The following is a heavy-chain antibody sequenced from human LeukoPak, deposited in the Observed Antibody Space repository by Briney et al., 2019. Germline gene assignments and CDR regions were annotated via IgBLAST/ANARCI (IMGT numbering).Heavy chain of an antibody. CDR3: ARRGRSGYSPFDY. J-gene: IGHJ4*02. CDR1: GGTFSSCA. CDR2: IIPIFGTA. Sequence: ASVKVSCKASGGTFSSCAISWVRQAPGQGLEWMGGIIPIFGTANYAQKFQGRVTITTDESTSTAYMELSSLRYEDTAVYYCARRGRSGYSPFDYWGQGTLVTVSS. V-gene: IGHV1-69*05. D-gene: IGHD3-22*01.